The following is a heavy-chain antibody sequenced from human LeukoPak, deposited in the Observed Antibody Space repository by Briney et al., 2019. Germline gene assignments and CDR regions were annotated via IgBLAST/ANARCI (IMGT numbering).Heavy chain of an antibody. Sequence: ASVKVSCKASGYTFTTYYMHWVRQAPGPGLEWMGIINPSGGSTSYAQKFQGRVTMTRDTSTSTVYMELSSLRSEDTAVYYCAAAPYYYDSSGYLLDYWGQGTLVTVSS. CDR3: AAAPYYYDSSGYLLDY. CDR1: GYTFTTYY. CDR2: INPSGGST. V-gene: IGHV1-46*01. D-gene: IGHD3-22*01. J-gene: IGHJ4*02.